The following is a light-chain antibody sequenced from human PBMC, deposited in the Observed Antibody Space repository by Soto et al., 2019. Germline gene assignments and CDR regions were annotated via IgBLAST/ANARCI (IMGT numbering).Light chain of an antibody. Sequence: DVQVTQSPASLSASVGDRVNISCRTSRGIYNYLAWYQQKSGQIPKLLINAASSLQSGVPSRFSGSGSGTDFTLSISSLQPEDVATYYCQTYDSAPRTFGQGTTVAIK. J-gene: IGKJ1*01. CDR2: AAS. CDR1: RGIYNY. CDR3: QTYDSAPRT. V-gene: IGKV1-27*01.